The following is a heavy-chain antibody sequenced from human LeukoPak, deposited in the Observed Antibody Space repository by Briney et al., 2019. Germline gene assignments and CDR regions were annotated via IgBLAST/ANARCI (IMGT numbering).Heavy chain of an antibody. CDR3: TRDRSYYYGSGSYYKPHYYSDY. V-gene: IGHV3-49*04. D-gene: IGHD3-10*01. CDR1: GFTFGDYA. Sequence: GGSLRLSCTASGFTFGDYAMSWVRQAPGKGLEWVGFIRSKAYGGTTEYAASVRGRFTISRDDSKSIAYLQMNSLKTEDTAVYYCTRDRSYYYGSGSYYKPHYYSDYWGQGTLVTVSS. CDR2: IRSKAYGGTT. J-gene: IGHJ4*02.